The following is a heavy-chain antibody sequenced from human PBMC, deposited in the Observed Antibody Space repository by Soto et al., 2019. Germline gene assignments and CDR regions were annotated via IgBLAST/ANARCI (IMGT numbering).Heavy chain of an antibody. CDR2: IYSGGNT. CDR3: AGHGYNYGGGYFDY. V-gene: IGHV3-66*04. J-gene: IGHJ4*02. CDR1: GVTVSSNY. D-gene: IGHD5-18*01. Sequence: EVQLVESGGGLVQPGGSLRLSCAASGVTVSSNYMSWVRQAPGKGLEWVSVIYSGGNTYYADSVKGRFTISRDNSKNTLYLQRNSLRAEDTAVYYCAGHGYNYGGGYFDYWGQGTLVTVSS.